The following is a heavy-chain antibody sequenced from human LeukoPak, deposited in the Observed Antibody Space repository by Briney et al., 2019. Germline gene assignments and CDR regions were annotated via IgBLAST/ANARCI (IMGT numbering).Heavy chain of an antibody. CDR2: ISGSGGST. J-gene: IGHJ4*02. CDR1: GFTFSSYS. V-gene: IGHV3-23*01. Sequence: GGSLRLSCAASGFTFSSYSMNWVRQAPGKGLEWVSAISGSGGSTYYADSVKGRFTISRDNSKNTLYLQMNSLRAEDTAVYYCASRNVLRYFDWLTLPVWGQGTLVTVSS. D-gene: IGHD3-9*01. CDR3: ASRNVLRYFDWLTLPV.